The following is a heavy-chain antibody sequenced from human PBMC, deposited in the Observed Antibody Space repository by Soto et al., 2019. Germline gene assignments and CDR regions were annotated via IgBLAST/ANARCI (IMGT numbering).Heavy chain of an antibody. V-gene: IGHV4-39*01. D-gene: IGHD7-27*01. CDR3: AASGYYFDY. Sequence: KPSXTLSLTCTVSGGSISSSSYYWGWIRQPPGKGLEWIGSVYYSGSTYYNPSLKSRVTISVDTSKNQFSLKMSSVTAADTAVYYCAASGYYFDYWGQGTLVTVSS. CDR1: GGSISSSSYY. CDR2: VYYSGST. J-gene: IGHJ4*02.